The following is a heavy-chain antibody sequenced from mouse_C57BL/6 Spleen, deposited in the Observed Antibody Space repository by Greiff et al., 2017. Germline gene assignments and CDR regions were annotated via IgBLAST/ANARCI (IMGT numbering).Heavy chain of an antibody. CDR3: ARSGNQGAY. CDR1: GYTFTSYG. D-gene: IGHD3-1*01. J-gene: IGHJ3*01. V-gene: IGHV1-81*01. CDR2: IYHRSGNT. Sequence: VQLQQSGAELARPGASVKLSCKASGYTFTSYGISWVKQSTGQGLEWIGEIYHRSGNTYYNEKFKGKATLTADKSYRTAYMERRSMTSEDSAGYFCARSGNQGAYWGQGTLVTVSA.